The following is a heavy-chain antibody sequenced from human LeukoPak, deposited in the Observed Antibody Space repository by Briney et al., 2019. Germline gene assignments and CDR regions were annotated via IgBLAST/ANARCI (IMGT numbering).Heavy chain of an antibody. CDR1: GYTFTGYY. CDR2: INPNSGGT. CDR3: AILRDFDWLLLAFDP. V-gene: IGHV1-2*02. D-gene: IGHD3-9*01. Sequence: GASVKVSCKASGYTFTGYYMHWVRQAPGQGLEWMGWINPNSGGTNYAQKFQGRVTMTRDTSISTAYMELSRLRSDDTAVYYCAILRDFDWLLLAFDPWGQGTLVTVSS. J-gene: IGHJ5*02.